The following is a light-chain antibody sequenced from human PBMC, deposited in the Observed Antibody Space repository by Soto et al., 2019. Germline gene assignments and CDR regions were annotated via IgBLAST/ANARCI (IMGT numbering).Light chain of an antibody. CDR1: QSLLHSNGYNY. V-gene: IGKV2-28*01. CDR3: MQALQTPPT. J-gene: IGKJ5*01. CDR2: LGS. Sequence: DIVMTQSPLSLPVTPGDPASISCRSSQSLLHSNGYNYLDWYLQKPGQSPQLLIYLGSSRASGVPDRFSGSGSGTDFTLKISRVEAEDVGVYYCMQALQTPPTFGQGTRLEI.